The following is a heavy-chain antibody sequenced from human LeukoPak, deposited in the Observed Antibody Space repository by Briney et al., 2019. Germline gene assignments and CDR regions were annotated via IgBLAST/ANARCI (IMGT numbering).Heavy chain of an antibody. CDR2: IYPGDFDA. CDR1: GYSFTNYW. Sequence: GESLKISCKGSGYSFTNYWIGWVRQMPGKGLKWMGIIYPGDFDARYSPSFQGQVTISADKSISTAYLQWSSLKAPDTAMYYCARRRDLYSGSYYPFDYWGQGTLVTVSS. V-gene: IGHV5-51*01. D-gene: IGHD1-26*01. J-gene: IGHJ4*02. CDR3: ARRRDLYSGSYYPFDY.